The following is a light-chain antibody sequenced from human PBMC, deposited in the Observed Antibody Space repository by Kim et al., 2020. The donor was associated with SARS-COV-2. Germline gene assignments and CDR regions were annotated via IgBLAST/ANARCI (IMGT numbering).Light chain of an antibody. CDR1: QSVTSNY. J-gene: IGKJ1*01. V-gene: IGKV3-20*01. CDR3: QQYGNSQET. CDR2: GAS. Sequence: EIVLTQSPGTLSLSPGERATLSCRASQSVTSNYLAWYQQRPGQAPSLLIYGASSRATGVPDRFSGSGSGTDFTLTISRLEPEDFAVYYCQQYGNSQETSGQGTKVDIK.